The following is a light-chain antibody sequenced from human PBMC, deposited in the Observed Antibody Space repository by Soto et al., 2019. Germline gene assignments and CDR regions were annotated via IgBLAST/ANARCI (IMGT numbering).Light chain of an antibody. CDR2: EVS. CDR3: SSYTSSNTVV. V-gene: IGLV2-14*03. Sequence: QSALTQPASVSGSPGQSITLSCTGTSSDIGGYNYVSWYQQHPGKAPKLMIYEVSDRPSGVSNRFSGSKSANTASLTISGLQAEDEADYYCSSYTSSNTVVFGGGTKLTVL. CDR1: SSDIGGYNY. J-gene: IGLJ3*02.